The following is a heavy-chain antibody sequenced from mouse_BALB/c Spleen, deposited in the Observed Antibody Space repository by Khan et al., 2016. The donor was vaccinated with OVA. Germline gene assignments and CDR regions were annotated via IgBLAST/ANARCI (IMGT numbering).Heavy chain of an antibody. CDR3: TRDRNYYGSSFYFDY. D-gene: IGHD1-1*01. J-gene: IGHJ2*01. CDR2: ITSGGSYT. Sequence: EVELVESGGGLVKPGGSLKLSCVASGFAFSSYSMSWVRQTPEKRLEWVATITSGGSYTYYPASVKGRFTIYSDNAKNTLYLQMSSLKAEDTAMYYCTRDRNYYGSSFYFDYWGQGTTLTVSS. V-gene: IGHV5-6-4*01. CDR1: GFAFSSYS.